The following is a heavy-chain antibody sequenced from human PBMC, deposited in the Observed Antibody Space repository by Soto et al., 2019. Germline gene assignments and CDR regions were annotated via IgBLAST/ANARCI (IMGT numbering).Heavy chain of an antibody. CDR1: GFTFRSYA. Sequence: GGSLRLSCAGSGFTFRSYAMTWVRQAPGKGLEWVSTVSGDTGNTHYADSVKGRFTISRDNSKNTLYLQMSGLRAEDTAVYYCAKNRYSTTPGAFDFWGQGTLVTVSS. CDR3: AKNRYSTTPGAFDF. V-gene: IGHV3-23*01. CDR2: VSGDTGNT. J-gene: IGHJ4*02. D-gene: IGHD1-26*01.